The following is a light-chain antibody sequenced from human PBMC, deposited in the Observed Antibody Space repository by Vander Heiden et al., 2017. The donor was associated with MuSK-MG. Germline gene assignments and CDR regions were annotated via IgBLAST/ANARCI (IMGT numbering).Light chain of an antibody. CDR3: QSADSSGTYKVV. J-gene: IGLJ2*01. Sequence: SYELTQPPSVSVSPGQTARITCPGDALPNQYAYWYQQKPGQAPVLVIYKGSERPSGIPERFSGSSSGTTVTLTISGVQAEDEADYYCQSADSSGTYKVVFGGGTKLTVL. CDR2: KGS. V-gene: IGLV3-25*03. CDR1: ALPNQY.